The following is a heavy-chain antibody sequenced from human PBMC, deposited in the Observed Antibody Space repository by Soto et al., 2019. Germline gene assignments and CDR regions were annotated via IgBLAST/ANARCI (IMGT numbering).Heavy chain of an antibody. CDR2: IWYDGSNK. CDR3: ARDFWGCSGGSCYLTSSRY. J-gene: IGHJ4*02. V-gene: IGHV3-33*01. Sequence: QVQLVESGGGVVQPGRSLRLSCAASGFTFSSYGMHWVRQAPGKGLEWVAVIWYDGSNKYYADSVKGRFTISRDNSKNTLYLQMNSLRAEDTAVYYCARDFWGCSGGSCYLTSSRYWGQGTLVTVSS. D-gene: IGHD2-15*01. CDR1: GFTFSSYG.